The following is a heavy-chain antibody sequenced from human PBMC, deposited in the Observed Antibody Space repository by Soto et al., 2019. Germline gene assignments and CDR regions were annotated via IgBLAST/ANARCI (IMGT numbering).Heavy chain of an antibody. J-gene: IGHJ4*02. V-gene: IGHV1-8*01. Sequence: QVQLVQSGAEVREPGASVQVSCKASGYSFTSLDINWVRQTAGQGLEWMGWMQPSTGRTGYAQKFQGRVTMTRDTSINTAYMELTTLTSDDTAFYYCARGVSAGVDYWGQGTRVTVSS. D-gene: IGHD1-26*01. CDR1: GYSFTSLD. CDR2: MQPSTGRT. CDR3: ARGVSAGVDY.